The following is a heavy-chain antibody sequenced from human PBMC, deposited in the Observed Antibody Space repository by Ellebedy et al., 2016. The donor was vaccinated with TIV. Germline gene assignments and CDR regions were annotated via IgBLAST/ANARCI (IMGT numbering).Heavy chain of an antibody. CDR1: GFPVSNNY. CDR3: VREQDHYYGMDV. V-gene: IGHV3-66*01. Sequence: PGGSLRLSCAVSGFPVSNNYMSWVRQVPGKGLEWVSVIYPGGITYYADSVKGRCTISRDNSKNTVLLQMHSLRDEDMAIYYCVREQDHYYGMDVWGQGTTVTVS. J-gene: IGHJ6*02. CDR2: IYPGGIT.